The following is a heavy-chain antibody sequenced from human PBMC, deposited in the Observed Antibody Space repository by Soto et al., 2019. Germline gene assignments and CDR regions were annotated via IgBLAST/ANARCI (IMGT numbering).Heavy chain of an antibody. D-gene: IGHD2-15*01. CDR1: GFTFSSYS. V-gene: IGHV3-48*01. Sequence: GGSLRLSCAASGFTFSSYSMNWVRQAPGKGLEWVSYISSSSSTIYYADSVKGRFTISRDNAKNSLYLQMNSLRAEDTAVYYCARARPLGNCSGGSCYPPPTNYYYYYYMDVWGKGTTVTVSS. CDR2: ISSSSSTI. J-gene: IGHJ6*03. CDR3: ARARPLGNCSGGSCYPPPTNYYYYYYMDV.